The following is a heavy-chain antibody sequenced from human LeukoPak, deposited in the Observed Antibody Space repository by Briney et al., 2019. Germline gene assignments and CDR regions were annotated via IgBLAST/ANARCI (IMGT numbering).Heavy chain of an antibody. V-gene: IGHV5-51*01. CDR3: ARHGCRGGSCPFDY. CDR1: GYSFTTYW. D-gene: IGHD2-15*01. CDR2: IYPGDSDT. Sequence: GESLKISCKVSGYSFTTYWIGWVRQTPGKGLEWMGIIYPGDSDTRYSPSFQGQVTISADKSISTAYLPWSSLKASDTAMYYCARHGCRGGSCPFDYWGQGTLVTVSS. J-gene: IGHJ4*02.